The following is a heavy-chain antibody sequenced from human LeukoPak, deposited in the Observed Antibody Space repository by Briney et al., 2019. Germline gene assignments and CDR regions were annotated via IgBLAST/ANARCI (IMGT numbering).Heavy chain of an antibody. D-gene: IGHD5-18*01. CDR2: IYYSGTT. Sequence: SETLSLTCTVSGGSISSSPYYWGWIRQPPGKGLEWVGSIYYSGTTHYSPSLESRVTIPVDTSKNQFSLKLASVTAADTAIYYCAKGAGGFSYYNWFDPWGQGTLVTVSS. V-gene: IGHV4-39*07. CDR3: AKGAGGFSYYNWFDP. CDR1: GGSISSSPYY. J-gene: IGHJ5*02.